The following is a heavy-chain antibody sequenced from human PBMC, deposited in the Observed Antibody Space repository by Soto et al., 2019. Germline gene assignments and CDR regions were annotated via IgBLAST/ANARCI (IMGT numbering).Heavy chain of an antibody. CDR2: ISTYNGDT. CDR1: GYTFTTSG. CDR3: ARQGSWPYYYYGLDV. Sequence: QVQLAQSGPEVKKPGASVKVSCEASGYTFTTSGISWVRQAPGQGLEWMGWISTYNGDTNSAQKFQGRVTMTADTSTGTVYMELMSLKSDDTAVYYCARQGSWPYYYYGLDVWGQGTMVTVSS. D-gene: IGHD1-26*01. J-gene: IGHJ6*02. V-gene: IGHV1-18*01.